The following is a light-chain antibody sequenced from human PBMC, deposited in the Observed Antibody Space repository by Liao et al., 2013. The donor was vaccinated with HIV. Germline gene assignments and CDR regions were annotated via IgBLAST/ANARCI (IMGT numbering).Light chain of an antibody. CDR3: QVWDSNSDHVV. J-gene: IGLJ3*02. CDR2: YDS. Sequence: SYELTQPPSVSVAPGKTARITCGGHDIGSKSVHWYQQKPGQAPVLVIYYDSDRPSGIPERFSGSNSGNTATLTISRVEAGDEADYFCQVWDSNSDHVVFGGGTKLTVL. V-gene: IGLV3-21*01. CDR1: DIGSKS.